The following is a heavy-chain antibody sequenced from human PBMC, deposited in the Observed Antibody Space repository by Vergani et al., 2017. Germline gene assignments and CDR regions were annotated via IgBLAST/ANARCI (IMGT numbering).Heavy chain of an antibody. V-gene: IGHV4-31*03. D-gene: IGHD3-22*01. Sequence: QVQLQESGPGLVKPSQTLSLTCTVSGGSISSGGYYWSWIRQHPGKGLEWIGYIYYSGSTYYNPSLKSRVTISVDTSKNQFSRKLSSVTAADTAGYYCASTSKARITMIGYFDYGGQGTLVTVSS. CDR2: IYYSGST. J-gene: IGHJ4*02. CDR1: GGSISSGGYY. CDR3: ASTSKARITMIGYFDY.